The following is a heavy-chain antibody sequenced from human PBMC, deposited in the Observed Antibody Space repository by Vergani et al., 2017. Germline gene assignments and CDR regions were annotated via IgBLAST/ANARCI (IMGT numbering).Heavy chain of an antibody. D-gene: IGHD3-22*01. CDR1: GGSFSSDGYY. Sequence: QVQLQESGPGLVKPSQTLSLTCTVSGGSFSSDGYYWSWIRQHPGKGLEWIGYIFYSGSTYYNPALQSRVTISIDMFKNQFSLKLSSVTVADTAVYYCAGGYDHSRFGAFDIWGQGTMVTVSS. CDR2: IFYSGST. V-gene: IGHV4-31*03. J-gene: IGHJ3*02. CDR3: AGGYDHSRFGAFDI.